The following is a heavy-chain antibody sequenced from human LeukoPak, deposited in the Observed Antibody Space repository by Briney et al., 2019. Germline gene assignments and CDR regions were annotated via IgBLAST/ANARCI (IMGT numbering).Heavy chain of an antibody. J-gene: IGHJ4*02. V-gene: IGHV4-59*01. D-gene: IGHD5-12*01. Sequence: SETLSLTCTVSGGSISSYYWSWIRQPPGKRLEWIGHIYYSGSTNYNPSLKSRVTISVDTSKNQFSLKLSSVTAADTAVYYCANRSNIWLGYQDTLYYFDSWGQGTLVTVSS. CDR1: GGSISSYY. CDR2: IYYSGST. CDR3: ANRSNIWLGYQDTLYYFDS.